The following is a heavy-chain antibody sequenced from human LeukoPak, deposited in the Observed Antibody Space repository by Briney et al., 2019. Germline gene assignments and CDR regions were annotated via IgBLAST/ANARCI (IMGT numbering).Heavy chain of an antibody. J-gene: IGHJ4*02. CDR1: GDSISSYY. Sequence: SETLSLTCNVSGDSISSYYWSWIRQPPGEGLEWSGHIYYSGSTNYNPSLKSRVTISVDTSKNQFSLKMSSVTAADTAVYYCARSRDGYNQNTPLYYWGQGTLVTVSS. D-gene: IGHD5-24*01. CDR3: ARSRDGYNQNTPLYY. CDR2: IYYSGST. V-gene: IGHV4-59*01.